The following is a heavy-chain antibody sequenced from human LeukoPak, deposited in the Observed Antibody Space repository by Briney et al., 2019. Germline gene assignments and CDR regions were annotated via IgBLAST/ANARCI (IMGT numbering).Heavy chain of an antibody. CDR1: GFTFRSYA. D-gene: IGHD6-19*01. V-gene: IGHV3-23*01. J-gene: IGHJ4*02. CDR2: ISGSGGDT. CDR3: AKTTAGYSSGRYPGWPVDY. Sequence: GGSLRLSCAAPGFTFRSYAIYWVRQAPGKGLEWVSGISGSGGDTYFADSVKGRFTISRDNSKNTVFLLMDSLRAEDTAVYYCAKTTAGYSSGRYPGWPVDYWGQGTLVTVSS.